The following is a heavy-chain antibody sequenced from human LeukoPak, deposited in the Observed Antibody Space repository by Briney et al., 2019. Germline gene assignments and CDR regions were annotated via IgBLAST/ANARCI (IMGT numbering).Heavy chain of an antibody. J-gene: IGHJ6*03. D-gene: IGHD5-18*01. CDR1: DYTFTSYG. CDR3: ARDRSYGYRPYYMDV. Sequence: ASVKVSCKASDYTFTSYGISWVRQAPGQGLEWMGWISAYNGNTNYAQKLQGRVTMTTDTSTSTAYMELRSLRSDDTAVYYCARDRSYGYRPYYMDVWGKGTTVTVSS. V-gene: IGHV1-18*01. CDR2: ISAYNGNT.